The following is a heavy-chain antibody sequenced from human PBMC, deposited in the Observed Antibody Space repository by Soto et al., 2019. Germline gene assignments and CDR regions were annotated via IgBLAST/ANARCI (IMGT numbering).Heavy chain of an antibody. J-gene: IGHJ3*02. D-gene: IGHD2-2*02. CDR3: TTACNTHGDAFDI. CDR1: GFTFSSYA. CDR2: ISSNGGST. V-gene: IGHV3-64*01. Sequence: EVQLVESGGGLVQPGGSLRLSCAASGFTFSSYAMHWVRQAPGKGLEYVSAISSNGGSTYYANSVKGRFTISRDNSKNTLYLQMCSLRAEDMAVYYCTTACNTHGDAFDIWCQGTMVTVSS.